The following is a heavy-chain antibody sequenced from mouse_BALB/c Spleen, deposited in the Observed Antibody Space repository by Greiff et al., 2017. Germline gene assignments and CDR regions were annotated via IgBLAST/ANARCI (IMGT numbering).Heavy chain of an antibody. D-gene: IGHD2-14*01. CDR3: ARDKVRQGYYAMDY. CDR2: ISDGGSYT. J-gene: IGHJ4*01. V-gene: IGHV5-4*02. CDR1: GFTFSDYY. Sequence: EVKLMESGGGLVKPGGSLKLSCAASGFTFSDYYMYWVRQTPEKRLEWVATISDGGSYTYYPDSVKGRFTISRDNAKNNLYLQMSSLKSEDTAMYYCARDKVRQGYYAMDYWGQGTSVTVSS.